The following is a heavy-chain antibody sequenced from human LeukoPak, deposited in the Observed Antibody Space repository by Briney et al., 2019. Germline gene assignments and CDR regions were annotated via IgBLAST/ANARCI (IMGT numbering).Heavy chain of an antibody. D-gene: IGHD4-11*01. CDR3: ARQPRSTVMTFDI. CDR2: IYNSGST. Sequence: PSETLSLTCAVSGYSISSGYYWGWIRQPPGKGLEWIGSIYNSGSTYYNPSLKSRVPISVDTSKNQFSLKLSSVTAADTAVYYCARQPRSTVMTFDIWGQGTMVSASS. CDR1: GYSISSGYY. V-gene: IGHV4-38-2*01. J-gene: IGHJ3*02.